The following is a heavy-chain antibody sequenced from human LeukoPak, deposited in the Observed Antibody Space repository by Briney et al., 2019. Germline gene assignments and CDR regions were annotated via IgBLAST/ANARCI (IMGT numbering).Heavy chain of an antibody. D-gene: IGHD6-13*01. J-gene: IGHJ4*02. V-gene: IGHV3-30*02. CDR2: IRYDGSNK. Sequence: GGSLRLSCTASGFTYTTHGMHWVRQAPGKGLEWVAFIRYDGSNKYYADSVKGRFTISRDNSKNTLYLQMNSLRAEDTAVYYCAKDRSGSSSTDYWGQGTLVTVSS. CDR3: AKDRSGSSSTDY. CDR1: GFTYTTHG.